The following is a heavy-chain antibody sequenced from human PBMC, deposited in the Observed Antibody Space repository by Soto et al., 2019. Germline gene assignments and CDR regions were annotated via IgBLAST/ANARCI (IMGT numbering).Heavy chain of an antibody. CDR3: ARQSTELWWWLASWFDP. D-gene: IGHD2-21*02. V-gene: IGHV5-51*01. CDR2: IYPGDSDT. J-gene: IGHJ5*02. CDR1: GYSFTSYW. Sequence: RGESLKISCKGSGYSFTSYWIGWVRQMPGKGLEWMGIIYPGDSDTRYSPSFQGQVTISADKSISTAYLQWSSLKASDTAMYYCARQSTELWWWLASWFDPWGQGTLVTVSS.